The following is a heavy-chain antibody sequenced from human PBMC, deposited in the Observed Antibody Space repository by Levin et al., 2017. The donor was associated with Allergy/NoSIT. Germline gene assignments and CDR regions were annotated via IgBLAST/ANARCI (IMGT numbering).Heavy chain of an antibody. CDR2: IYYSGST. D-gene: IGHD4-17*01. J-gene: IGHJ4*02. CDR1: GDSISRYY. CDR3: ARAFPDYGSSAVDY. Sequence: SETLSLTCTVSGDSISRYYWSWIRQSPGKGLEWIVSIYYSGSTNYNPSLKSRVTMSIDMSKNQVSLKLSSVTAADTAVYYCARAFPDYGSSAVDYWGQGALVTVSS. V-gene: IGHV4-59*01.